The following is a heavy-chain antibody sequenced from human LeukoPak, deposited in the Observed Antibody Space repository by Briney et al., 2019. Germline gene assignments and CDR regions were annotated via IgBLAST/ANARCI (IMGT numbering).Heavy chain of an antibody. V-gene: IGHV3-9*01. CDR3: AKSKIAAAEYYFDY. D-gene: IGHD6-13*01. CDR2: ISWNSGSI. J-gene: IGHJ4*02. Sequence: GRSLRLSCAASGFTFDDYAMHWVRHAPGKGLEWVSGISWNSGSIGYADSVKGRFTISRDNAKNSLYLQMNSLRAEDTALYYCAKSKIAAAEYYFDYWGQGTLVTVSS. CDR1: GFTFDDYA.